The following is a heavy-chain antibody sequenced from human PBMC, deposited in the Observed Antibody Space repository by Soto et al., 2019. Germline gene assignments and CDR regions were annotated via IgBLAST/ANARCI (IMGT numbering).Heavy chain of an antibody. J-gene: IGHJ5*02. CDR3: ARAAEYCSAGTCYGLRFDP. CDR2: IFRGGST. CDR1: GVTVSSSY. Sequence: EVQLAESGGGLVQPGGSLRLSCAASGVTVSSSYMSWVRQAPGKGLEWVSVIFRGGSTYYADSVKDRFTISRDNSKNTLYLQMSSLRVEDTAVYYCARAAEYCSAGTCYGLRFDPWGQGTLVTVSS. D-gene: IGHD2-15*01. V-gene: IGHV3-66*01.